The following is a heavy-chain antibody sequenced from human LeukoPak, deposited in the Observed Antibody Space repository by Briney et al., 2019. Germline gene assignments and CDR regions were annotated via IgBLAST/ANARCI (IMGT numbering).Heavy chain of an antibody. J-gene: IGHJ4*02. CDR2: ISYDGSNT. V-gene: IGHV3-30*18. D-gene: IGHD6-19*01. CDR3: AKLSGCAIDY. Sequence: PGGSLRLSCAASGFTFSSYGMHWVRQAPDKGLEWVAVISYDGSNTYYADSVKGRFTISRDNSKSTLYLQMNSLRAEDTAVYYCAKLSGCAIDYWGQGTLVTVSS. CDR1: GFTFSSYG.